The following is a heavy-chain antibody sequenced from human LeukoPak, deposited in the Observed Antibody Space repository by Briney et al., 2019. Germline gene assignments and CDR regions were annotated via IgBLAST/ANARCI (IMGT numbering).Heavy chain of an antibody. V-gene: IGHV3-21*01. CDR2: ISSSSSYI. Sequence: GGSLRLSCAASGFTFRSYTMHWVRQAPGKGLEWVSSISSSSSYIYYADSVKDRFTISRDNAKNSLYLQMNSLRAEDTAVYYCARDPATYYYDSSGYFDYWGQGTLVTVSS. CDR3: ARDPATYYYDSSGYFDY. D-gene: IGHD3-22*01. J-gene: IGHJ4*02. CDR1: GFTFRSYT.